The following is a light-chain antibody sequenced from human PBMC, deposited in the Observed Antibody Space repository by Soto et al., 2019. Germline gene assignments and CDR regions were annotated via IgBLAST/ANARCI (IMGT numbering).Light chain of an antibody. J-gene: IGKJ4*01. CDR1: QSVGSN. CDR2: ASS. Sequence: EIVLTQSPAILSVSPGERATLSCRASQSVGSNFAWYQQKPGQAPRLLIFASSTRATGVPARFSGSGSGTEFTLTISSLQSEDFAVYYCQQYGDWPLTFGGGAKVEIE. V-gene: IGKV3-15*01. CDR3: QQYGDWPLT.